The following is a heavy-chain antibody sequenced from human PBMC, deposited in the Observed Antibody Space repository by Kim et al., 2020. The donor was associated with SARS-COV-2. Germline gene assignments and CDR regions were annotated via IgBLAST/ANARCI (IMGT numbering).Heavy chain of an antibody. CDR2: T. Sequence: TKYSQKFQGRVTITRDTSASTAYMELSSLRSEDTAVYYCARSAVAGTFDYWGQGTLVTVSS. D-gene: IGHD6-19*01. CDR3: ARSAVAGTFDY. J-gene: IGHJ4*02. V-gene: IGHV1-3*01.